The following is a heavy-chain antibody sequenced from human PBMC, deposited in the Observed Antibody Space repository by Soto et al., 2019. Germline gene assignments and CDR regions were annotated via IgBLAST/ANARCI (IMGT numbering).Heavy chain of an antibody. J-gene: IGHJ6*03. CDR1: GFTFSSYA. CDR2: ISGSGGST. CDR3: ARHLGHCSGGSCYATPYYYMDV. V-gene: IGHV3-23*01. D-gene: IGHD2-15*01. Sequence: EVQLLESGGGLVQPGGSLRLSCAASGFTFSSYAMSWVRQAPGKGLEWVSAISGSGGSTYYADSVKGRFTISRDNSKNTLYLQMNSLRAEDTAVYYCARHLGHCSGGSCYATPYYYMDVWGKGTTVTVSS.